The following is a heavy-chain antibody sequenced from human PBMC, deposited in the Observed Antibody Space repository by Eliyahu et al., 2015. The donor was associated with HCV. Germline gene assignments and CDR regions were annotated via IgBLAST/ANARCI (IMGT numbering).Heavy chain of an antibody. J-gene: IGHJ4*02. CDR2: IYWNDDK. D-gene: IGHD6-13*01. CDR3: AHQTAAGGTERFDF. V-gene: IGHV2-5*01. Sequence: IYWNDDKRYNPSLKSRVSITKDTSKSQVVLTMTNMDPADTATYYCAHQTAAGGTERFDFWGQGTLVTVSS.